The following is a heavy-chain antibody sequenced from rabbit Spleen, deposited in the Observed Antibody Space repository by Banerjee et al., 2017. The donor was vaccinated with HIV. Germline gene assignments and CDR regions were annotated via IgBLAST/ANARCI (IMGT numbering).Heavy chain of an antibody. CDR3: LRDRANIGGDYGPYYFDL. Sequence: QSLEESGGDLVKPGASLTLTCTASGFSFSSKYYMCWVRQAPGKGLEWIGCIDAGSSGITYYASWAKGRFTISKTSSTTVTLQMTSLTAADTATYFCLRDRANIGGDYGPYYFDLWGQGTLVTVS. J-gene: IGHJ4*01. D-gene: IGHD2-1*01. V-gene: IGHV1S40*01. CDR1: GFSFSSKYY. CDR2: IDAGSSGIT.